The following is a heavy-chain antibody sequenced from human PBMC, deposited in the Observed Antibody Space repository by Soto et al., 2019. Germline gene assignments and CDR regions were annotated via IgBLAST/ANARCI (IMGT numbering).Heavy chain of an antibody. CDR2: ISWHSGSI. V-gene: IGHV3-9*01. J-gene: IGHJ4*02. Sequence: EVQLVESGGGLVQPGRSLRLSCAASGFTFDDYAMHWVRQAPGKGLEWVSGISWHSGSIGYADSVKGRFTISRDNAKNSLDLQMNSLRAEDTALYYCSKDISDKQERIPYAFDYWGQGTLVTVSS. CDR1: GFTFDDYA. D-gene: IGHD6-13*01. CDR3: SKDISDKQERIPYAFDY.